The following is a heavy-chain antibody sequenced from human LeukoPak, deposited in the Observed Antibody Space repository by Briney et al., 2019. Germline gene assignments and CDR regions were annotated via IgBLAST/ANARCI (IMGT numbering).Heavy chain of an antibody. CDR1: GFTFSSYA. D-gene: IGHD3-22*01. CDR3: ARAPYYYNRSGPKSRYFDL. Sequence: PGGSLRLSCAASGFTFSSYAMHWVRQAPGKGLEWVAVISYDGGNKYYADSVRGQFTISRDNSKNTLYLQMNSLRAEDTAVYYCARAPYYYNRSGPKSRYFDLWGRGTLVTVSS. V-gene: IGHV3-30-3*01. CDR2: ISYDGGNK. J-gene: IGHJ2*01.